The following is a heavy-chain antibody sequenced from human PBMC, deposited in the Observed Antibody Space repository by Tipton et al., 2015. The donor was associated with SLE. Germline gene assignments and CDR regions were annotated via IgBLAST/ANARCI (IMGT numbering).Heavy chain of an antibody. Sequence: TLSLTCAVSGYSISRGYYWGWIRQPPGKGLEWIGSIYHSGSTYYNPSLKSRVTISVDTSKNQFSLKLSSVTAADTAVYYCASMGGQQLVPDAFDIWGQGTMVTVSS. CDR3: ASMGGQQLVPDAFDI. CDR2: IYHSGST. D-gene: IGHD6-13*01. J-gene: IGHJ3*02. V-gene: IGHV4-38-2*01. CDR1: GYSISRGYY.